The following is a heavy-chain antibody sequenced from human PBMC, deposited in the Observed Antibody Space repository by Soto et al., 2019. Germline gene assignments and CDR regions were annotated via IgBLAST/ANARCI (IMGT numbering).Heavy chain of an antibody. Sequence: ITLKESGPTLVKPTQTLTLTCTFSGFSLSTSGVGVTWIRQPPGKALEWLALIYWDDDKRYSPSLKNRLTITKDTSKNQVVLTITNMDPVDTATYYCAHYDYGGLDYWGQGALVTVSS. CDR1: GFSLSTSGVG. CDR2: IYWDDDK. D-gene: IGHD4-17*01. J-gene: IGHJ4*02. CDR3: AHYDYGGLDY. V-gene: IGHV2-5*02.